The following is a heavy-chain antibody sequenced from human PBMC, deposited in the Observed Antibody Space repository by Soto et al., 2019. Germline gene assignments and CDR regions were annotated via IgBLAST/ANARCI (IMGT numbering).Heavy chain of an antibody. D-gene: IGHD1-1*01. CDR3: ARRWGTTFDY. Sequence: PSDTLSLTCTVSGGSLSSYYWSWIRQPPGKGLEWIGYIYYSGSTNYNPSLKSRVTISVDTSKNQFSLKLSSVTAADTAVYYCARRWGTTFDYWGQGTQVTVSS. J-gene: IGHJ4*02. CDR2: IYYSGST. V-gene: IGHV4-59*08. CDR1: GGSLSSYY.